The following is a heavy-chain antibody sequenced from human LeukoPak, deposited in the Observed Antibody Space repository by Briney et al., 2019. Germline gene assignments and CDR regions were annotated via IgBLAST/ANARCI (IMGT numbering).Heavy chain of an antibody. V-gene: IGHV1-2*02. D-gene: IGHD2-21*01. J-gene: IGHJ6*03. CDR1: GYTFTGYY. CDR3: ARQAYCDGDCYYYYMNV. Sequence: ASVKVSCKASGYTFTGYYMHWVRQAPGQGLELMGWINPNSGGTNYAQKFQGRVTMTRDTSISTVYMELSRLRSDDTAVYYCARQAYCDGDCYYYYMNVWGKGTTVTVSS. CDR2: INPNSGGT.